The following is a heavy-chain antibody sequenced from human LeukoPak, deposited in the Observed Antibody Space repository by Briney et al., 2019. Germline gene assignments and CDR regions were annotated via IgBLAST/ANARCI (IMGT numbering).Heavy chain of an antibody. CDR1: GGSVNIDSYY. D-gene: IGHD3-16*01. Sequence: PSETLSLTCSVSGGSVNIDSYYWSWIRQPPKKGLEWIGYIYFTGRTKYNPSLKSRVTISLDTSKNQFSLKMSSVIAADTAMYYCVREAPTSYYDASGFYRQTEVFGLWGQGTVVTVSS. J-gene: IGHJ3*01. V-gene: IGHV4-61*01. CDR2: IYFTGRT. CDR3: VREAPTSYYDASGFYRQTEVFGL.